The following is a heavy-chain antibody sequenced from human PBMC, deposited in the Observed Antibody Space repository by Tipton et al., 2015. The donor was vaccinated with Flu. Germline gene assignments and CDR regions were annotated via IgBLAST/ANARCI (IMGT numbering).Heavy chain of an antibody. J-gene: IGHJ3*02. V-gene: IGHV4-39*07. CDR2: IYYSGST. Sequence: SLTCTVSGGSISSSSYYWGWIRQTLGKGLGRIGGIYYSGSTYYNAYLKSRVSISIKPTKNQCSLKLTSVAAADTAVYYGASQVYDFSSGYYLAFDIWGQGTMVTVSS. CDR1: GGSISSSSYY. CDR3: ASQVYDFSSGYYLAFDI. D-gene: IGHD3-3*01.